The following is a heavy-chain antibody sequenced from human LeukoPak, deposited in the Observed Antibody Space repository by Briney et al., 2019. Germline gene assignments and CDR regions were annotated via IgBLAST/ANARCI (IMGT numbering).Heavy chain of an antibody. D-gene: IGHD1-7*01. V-gene: IGHV3-23*01. CDR3: AKDRGKGTGTTVLPPPGCHDY. CDR1: GFTFSSYA. CDR2: ISGSGGST. J-gene: IGHJ4*02. Sequence: GGSLRLSCAASGFTFSSYAMSWVRQAPRKGLEWVSAISGSGGSTYYADSVKGRFTISRDNSKNTLYLQMNSLRAEDTAVYYCAKDRGKGTGTTVLPPPGCHDYWGQGTLVTVSS.